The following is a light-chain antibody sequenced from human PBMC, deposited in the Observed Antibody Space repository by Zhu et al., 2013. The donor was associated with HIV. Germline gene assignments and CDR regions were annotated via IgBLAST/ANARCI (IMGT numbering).Light chain of an antibody. CDR1: QDISNA. J-gene: IGKJ3*01. Sequence: AIQLTQSPSSLSASVGDRVTITCRASQDISNALVWYQQKPGKAPNLLIYDVSTLETGVPSRFSGSGSGTDFTLTISSLQPEDFATYYCQQFSSYPLTFGPGTKVDIK. CDR2: DVS. CDR3: QQFSSYPLT. V-gene: IGKV1-13*02.